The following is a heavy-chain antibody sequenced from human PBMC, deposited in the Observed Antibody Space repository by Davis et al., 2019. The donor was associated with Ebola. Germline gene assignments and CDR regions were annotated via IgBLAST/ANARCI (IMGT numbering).Heavy chain of an antibody. CDR2: IYPGDSDT. CDR1: DNTFTNYW. V-gene: IGHV5-51*01. D-gene: IGHD3-10*01. Sequence: GESLKISCKGSDNTFTNYWIGWVRQMPGKGLEWMGIIYPGDSDTRYSPSFLGQVTISADKSISTAYLQWSSLKASDTAMYYCARHKLRNWFDPWGQGTLVTVSS. CDR3: ARHKLRNWFDP. J-gene: IGHJ5*02.